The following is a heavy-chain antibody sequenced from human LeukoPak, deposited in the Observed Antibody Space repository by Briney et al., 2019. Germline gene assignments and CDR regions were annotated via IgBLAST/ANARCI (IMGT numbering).Heavy chain of an antibody. Sequence: GGSLRLSCAASGFTVSSNYMSWVHQAPGKGLEWVSVIYSGGSTYYADSVKGRFTISRDNSKNTLYLQMNSLRAEDTAVYYCAREGSSWPRDFQHWGQGTLVTVSS. CDR3: AREGSSWPRDFQH. CDR2: IYSGGST. CDR1: GFTVSSNY. V-gene: IGHV3-66*02. D-gene: IGHD6-13*01. J-gene: IGHJ1*01.